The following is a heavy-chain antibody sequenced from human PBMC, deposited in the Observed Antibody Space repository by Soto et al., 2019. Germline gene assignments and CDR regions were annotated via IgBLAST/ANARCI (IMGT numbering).Heavy chain of an antibody. CDR3: AKDSGDYYDSSGYYHGPNWFDP. CDR2: ISGSGGST. V-gene: IGHV3-23*01. CDR1: GFTFSSYA. D-gene: IGHD3-22*01. Sequence: GGSLRLSCAASGFTFSSYAMSWVRQAPGKGLEWVSAISGSGGSTYYADSVKGRFTISRDNSKNTLYLQMNGLRAEDTAVYYCAKDSGDYYDSSGYYHGPNWFDPWGQGTLVTVSS. J-gene: IGHJ5*02.